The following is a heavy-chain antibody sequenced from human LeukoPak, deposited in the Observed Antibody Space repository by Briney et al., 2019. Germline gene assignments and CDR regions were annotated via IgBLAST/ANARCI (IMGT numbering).Heavy chain of an antibody. CDR1: GFTFTDYW. V-gene: IGHV3-74*01. CDR2: IKRDGSAV. Sequence: GGSLRLSCAASGFTFTDYWMHWVRQAPGKGLVWVSGIKRDGSAVTYADSVKGRFTISRDNAKNTLYLQMNRLRADDTAVYYCARDRASHFDFWGQGTVVTVSS. CDR3: ARDRASHFDF. D-gene: IGHD2-2*01. J-gene: IGHJ4*02.